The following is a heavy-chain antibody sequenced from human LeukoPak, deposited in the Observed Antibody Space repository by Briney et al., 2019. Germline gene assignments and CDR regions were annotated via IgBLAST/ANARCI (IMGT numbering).Heavy chain of an antibody. J-gene: IGHJ4*02. CDR2: LNPNSGGT. D-gene: IGHD7-27*01. CDR3: ARDFLGSAGGY. Sequence: ASVKVSFKSSGYTFTGNYMHWVRHAPGQGLEWMGWLNPNSGGTNYAQKFQGRVTMTRDTSISTAYMELSRLTSDDTAVYFCARDFLGSAGGYWGQGTLVTVSS. V-gene: IGHV1-2*02. CDR1: GYTFTGNY.